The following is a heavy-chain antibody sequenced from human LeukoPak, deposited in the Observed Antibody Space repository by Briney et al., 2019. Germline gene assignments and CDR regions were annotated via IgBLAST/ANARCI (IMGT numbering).Heavy chain of an antibody. Sequence: GGSLRLSCAASGFTFSRYAMHWVRQDPGKGLEWVAIISYDGSNKYYADSVKGRFTISRDNSKNTLYLQMNSLRAEDTAVYYCARASGSYPPAEYFHHWGQGTLVTVSS. J-gene: IGHJ1*01. CDR3: ARASGSYPPAEYFHH. D-gene: IGHD1-26*01. CDR2: ISYDGSNK. CDR1: GFTFSRYA. V-gene: IGHV3-30*04.